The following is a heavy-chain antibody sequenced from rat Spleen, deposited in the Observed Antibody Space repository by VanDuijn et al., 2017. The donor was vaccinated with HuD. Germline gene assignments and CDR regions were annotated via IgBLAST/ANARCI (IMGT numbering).Heavy chain of an antibody. CDR1: GFTFSDYY. Sequence: EVQLVESDGGLVQPGRSMKLSCAASGFTFSDYYMAWVRQAPKKGLEWVATIIYDSSRTYYRDSVKGRFTISRDNAKSTLYLQMNSLRSEDTAAYYCARTGGPYYWYFDFWGPGTMVTVSS. CDR2: IIYDSSRT. CDR3: ARTGGPYYWYFDF. J-gene: IGHJ1*01. D-gene: IGHD1-11*01. V-gene: IGHV5S10*01.